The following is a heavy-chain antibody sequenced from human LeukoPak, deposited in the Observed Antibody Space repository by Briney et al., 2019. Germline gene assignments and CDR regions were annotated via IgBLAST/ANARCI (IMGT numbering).Heavy chain of an antibody. V-gene: IGHV3-23*01. D-gene: IGHD6-13*01. CDR3: AKARGSEIAAATNY. CDR1: GFTFSSYA. J-gene: IGHJ4*02. Sequence: GGSLRLSCAASGFTFSSYAMSWVRQAPGTGLEWVSVISGSGASTYYADSVKGRFTISRDNSNNTMYLQMNSLRAEDTAVYYCAKARGSEIAAATNYWGQGALVTVSS. CDR2: ISGSGAST.